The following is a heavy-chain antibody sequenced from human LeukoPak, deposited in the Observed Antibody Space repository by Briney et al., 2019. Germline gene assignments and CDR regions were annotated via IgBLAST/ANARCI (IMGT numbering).Heavy chain of an antibody. D-gene: IGHD3-22*01. CDR2: IYYSGST. CDR3: ARVTHSRGRLNWFDP. CDR1: GGSISSYY. J-gene: IGHJ5*02. V-gene: IGHV4-59*06. Sequence: ASETLSLTCTVSGGSISSYYWSWIRQPPGKGLEWIGYIYYSGSTYYNPSLKSRVTISVDTSKNQFSLKLSSVTAADTAVYYCARVTHSRGRLNWFDPWGQGTLVTVSS.